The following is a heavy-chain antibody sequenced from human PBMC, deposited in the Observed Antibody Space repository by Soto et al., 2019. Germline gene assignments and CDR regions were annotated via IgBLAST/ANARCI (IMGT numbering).Heavy chain of an antibody. V-gene: IGHV3-23*01. CDR3: AKCMTTVTTFPFDI. CDR2: ISGSGGGT. D-gene: IGHD4-17*01. Sequence: EVQLLESGGGLVQPGGSLRLSCAASGFTFSSYAMSWVRQAPGKGLEWVSAISGSGGGTYYAASVKGRFTISRDNSKNTLSLQMNSPRAEDTAVYYCAKCMTTVTTFPFDIWGQGTTVTVSS. J-gene: IGHJ3*02. CDR1: GFTFSSYA.